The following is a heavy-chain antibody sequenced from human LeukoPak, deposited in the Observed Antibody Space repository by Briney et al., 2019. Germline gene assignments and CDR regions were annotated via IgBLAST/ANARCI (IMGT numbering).Heavy chain of an antibody. CDR1: GYTFTGYY. CDR3: ASLPYSSPSGSWFDP. Sequence: ASVNVSCKASGYTFTGYYMHWVRQAPGQGLEWMGWINPNSGGTNYAQKFQGRVTMTRDTSISTAYMELSRLRSDDTAVYYCASLPYSSPSGSWFDPWGQGTLVTVSS. V-gene: IGHV1-2*02. CDR2: INPNSGGT. D-gene: IGHD6-6*01. J-gene: IGHJ5*02.